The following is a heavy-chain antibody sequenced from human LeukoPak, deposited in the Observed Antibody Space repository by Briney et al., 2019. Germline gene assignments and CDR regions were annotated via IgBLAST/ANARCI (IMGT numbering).Heavy chain of an antibody. V-gene: IGHV3-48*04. CDR1: GFSFSIYS. D-gene: IGHD3-22*01. Sequence: GGSLRLSCAASGFSFSIYSLNWVRQAPGKGLEWVSYISHTGSTMSYADSVKGRFTISRDNAKNSLYLQMNSLRAEDTAVYYCTSYDSSRSPFDYWGQGTLVTVSS. CDR3: TSYDSSRSPFDY. CDR2: ISHTGSTM. J-gene: IGHJ4*02.